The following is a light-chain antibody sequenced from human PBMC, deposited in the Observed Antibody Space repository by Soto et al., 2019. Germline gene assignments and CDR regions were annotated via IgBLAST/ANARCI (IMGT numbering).Light chain of an antibody. CDR2: AAS. V-gene: IGKV1-5*01. CDR3: QQYNSYRT. J-gene: IGKJ1*01. CDR1: QTISSW. Sequence: DIQITQSPSTLSGSVGDRVTITCRASQTISSWLAWYQQKPGKAPKLLIYAASSLQSGVPSRFSGSGSGTEFTLTINSLQPDDFATYYCQQYNSYRTFGQGTKVDIK.